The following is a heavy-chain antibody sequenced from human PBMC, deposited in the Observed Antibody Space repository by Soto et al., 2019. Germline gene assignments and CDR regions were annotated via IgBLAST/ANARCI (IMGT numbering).Heavy chain of an antibody. CDR1: GFTFSSYA. D-gene: IGHD1-26*01. CDR3: ARLSGVSYYLTLHEYYIDY. Sequence: GGSLRLSCAASGFTFSSYAMSWVRQAPGKGLEWVSAISGSGGSTYYADSVKGRFTISRDNSKNTLYLQMNSLRAEDTAVYYCARLSGVSYYLTLHEYYIDYRGQGILVSVSS. CDR2: ISGSGGST. J-gene: IGHJ4*02. V-gene: IGHV3-23*01.